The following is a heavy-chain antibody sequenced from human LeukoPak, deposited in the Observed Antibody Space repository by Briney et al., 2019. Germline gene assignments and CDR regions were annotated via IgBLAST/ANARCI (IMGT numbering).Heavy chain of an antibody. Sequence: ASVKVSCKASGYTFTSYGISWVRQAPGQGLEWMGWISAYNGNTNYAQKLQGRVTMTTDTSTSTAYMELRSLRSDDTAVYYCARGQYYYDSSGSNDYWGQGTLVTVSS. V-gene: IGHV1-18*01. CDR3: ARGQYYYDSSGSNDY. D-gene: IGHD3-22*01. CDR2: ISAYNGNT. J-gene: IGHJ4*02. CDR1: GYTFTSYG.